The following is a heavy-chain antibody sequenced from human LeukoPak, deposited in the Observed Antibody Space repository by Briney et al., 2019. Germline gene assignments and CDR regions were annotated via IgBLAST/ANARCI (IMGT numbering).Heavy chain of an antibody. V-gene: IGHV3-48*01. Sequence: GGSLRLSCGASGFTFSSYSMNWVRQAPGKGLEWVSYISSSGDIIYYADSVKGRFTISRDNAKNSLYLQMNSLRAEDTAVYYCVFIEGVDYWGQGVLVTVSS. CDR2: ISSSGDII. J-gene: IGHJ4*02. CDR3: VFIEGVDY. CDR1: GFTFSSYS. D-gene: IGHD1-26*01.